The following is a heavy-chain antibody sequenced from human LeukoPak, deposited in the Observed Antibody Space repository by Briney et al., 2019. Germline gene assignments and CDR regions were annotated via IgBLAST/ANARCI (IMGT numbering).Heavy chain of an antibody. J-gene: IGHJ4*02. V-gene: IGHV1-2*02. CDR3: ARDRYGDGFAHFDY. Sequence: ASGKLSCKASGYTFTSYAMRWVRQAPGQGLEWMGWITPSGGTNYPQKFQGRVAITRDTSITTAYMDLSRLTSDDTAVYYCARDRYGDGFAHFDYWGQGTLVTVSS. D-gene: IGHD5-24*01. CDR2: ITPSGGT. CDR1: GYTFTSYA.